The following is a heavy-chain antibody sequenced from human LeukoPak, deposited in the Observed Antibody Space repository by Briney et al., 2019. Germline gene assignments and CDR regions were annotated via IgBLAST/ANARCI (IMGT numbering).Heavy chain of an antibody. CDR2: ISGSGDSS. J-gene: IGHJ4*02. CDR1: GFTFSSYA. Sequence: GGSLRLSCADSGFTFSSYAMSRVRQAPGKGLEWVSVISGSGDSSFYADSVKGRFTISRDNSKNTLYLQMNGLRAEDTAVYYCAKVSFTWSPFDYWGQGTLVTVSS. CDR3: AKVSFTWSPFDY. V-gene: IGHV3-23*01. D-gene: IGHD2-8*02.